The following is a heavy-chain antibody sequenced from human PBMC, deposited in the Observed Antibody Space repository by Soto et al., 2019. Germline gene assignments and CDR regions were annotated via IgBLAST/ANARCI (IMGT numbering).Heavy chain of an antibody. D-gene: IGHD2-15*01. V-gene: IGHV3-33*01. CDR1: GFTFSTFG. Sequence: GGSLRLSCAASGFTFSTFGMHWIRQAPGKGLEWVAVIWNDGDNKYYADPVKGRFTISRDNSKNTLDLQMNSLRVEDTAMYYCARDSRYCSGGNCYTYNWFDPWGQGT. CDR2: IWNDGDNK. CDR3: ARDSRYCSGGNCYTYNWFDP. J-gene: IGHJ5*02.